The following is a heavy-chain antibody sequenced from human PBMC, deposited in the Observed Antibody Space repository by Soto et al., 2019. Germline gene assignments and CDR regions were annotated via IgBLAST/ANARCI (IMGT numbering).Heavy chain of an antibody. CDR2: INPNGGST. V-gene: IGHV1-46*01. D-gene: IGHD6-13*01. J-gene: IGHJ6*02. CDR1: GYTLTSYY. CDR3: ARDRPQPEAAGDSYYYYGLDV. Sequence: QVQVVQSGAEVKKPGASVKVSCKASGYTLTSYYMHWVRQAPGQGLEWMGIINPNGGSTRYAQKFQDSVTMTRDTSTGSVYMELSSLKSEDTAVYYCARDRPQPEAAGDSYYYYGLDVWGQGTTVTVSS.